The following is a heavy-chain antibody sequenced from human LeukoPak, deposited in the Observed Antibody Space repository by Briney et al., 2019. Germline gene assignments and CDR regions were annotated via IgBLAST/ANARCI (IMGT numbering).Heavy chain of an antibody. CDR2: IYYSGST. D-gene: IGHD4-17*01. CDR1: GDSISSGGYY. CDR3: ARALRLNGDYGYRVPFYHH. Sequence: SQTLSLTCTVSGDSISSGGYYWNWIRQHPGKGLEWIGYIYYSGSTYYNPSLKSRVTISVDTSKNQFSLKLSSVTAADTAVCYCARALRLNGDYGYRVPFYHHWGQGTLVTVSS. V-gene: IGHV4-31*03. J-gene: IGHJ1*01.